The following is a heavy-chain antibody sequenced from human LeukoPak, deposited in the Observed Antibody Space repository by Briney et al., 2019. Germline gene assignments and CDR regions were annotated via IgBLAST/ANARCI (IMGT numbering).Heavy chain of an antibody. CDR2: ISAYNGNT. Sequence: ASVKVSCKASGYTFTSYGISWVRQAPGQGLEWMGWISAYNGNTNYAQKLQGRVTMTTDISTSTAYMELRSLRSDDTAVYYCARDLAFRGYYDSSGLTAGGYWGQGTLVTVSS. V-gene: IGHV1-18*01. CDR1: GYTFTSYG. CDR3: ARDLAFRGYYDSSGLTAGGY. J-gene: IGHJ4*02. D-gene: IGHD3-22*01.